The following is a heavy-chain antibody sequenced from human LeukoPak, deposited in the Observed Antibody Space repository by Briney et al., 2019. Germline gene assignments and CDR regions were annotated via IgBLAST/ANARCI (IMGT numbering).Heavy chain of an antibody. CDR2: ISGSSGDI. D-gene: IGHD3-10*01. J-gene: IGHJ5*02. Sequence: GGSLRLSCAGSGFTFGRYAMSWIRQVSGKGLEWVSAISGSSGDIFYTDSVKGRFTISRDNSKNTLYLQMNSLSAGDTAVYYCAKDRFGSGSPNWFGPWGQGTLVTVSS. CDR3: AKDRFGSGSPNWFGP. V-gene: IGHV3-23*01. CDR1: GFTFGRYA.